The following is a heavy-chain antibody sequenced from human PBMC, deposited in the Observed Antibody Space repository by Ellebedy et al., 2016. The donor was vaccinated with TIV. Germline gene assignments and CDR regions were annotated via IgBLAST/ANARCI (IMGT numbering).Heavy chain of an antibody. D-gene: IGHD3-10*01. Sequence: GESLKISXQGSGYSFTSYWIRWVRQRPGKGLEWMGIIYPGDSDTRYSPSFQGQVTISDDKSISTAYLQWSSLKASDTAMYYCARLDHGSGSTEIGFYPWGQGALITVSS. CDR1: GYSFTSYW. CDR3: ARLDHGSGSTEIGFYP. CDR2: IYPGDSDT. J-gene: IGHJ5*02. V-gene: IGHV5-51*01.